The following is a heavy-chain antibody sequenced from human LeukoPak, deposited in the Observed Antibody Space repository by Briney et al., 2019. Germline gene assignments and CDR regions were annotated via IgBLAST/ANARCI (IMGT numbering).Heavy chain of an antibody. V-gene: IGHV3-23*01. Sequence: GGSLRLSCAASGFIFSDYAMAWVRQAPGAGLEWVSGISASGSRTYYADSVKGRFTISRDKSKNTLFPQMNSLRAEDTAVYYCAKAQGFCGGETCQYAVDVWGQGTTVTVSS. CDR2: ISASGSRT. CDR1: GFIFSDYA. CDR3: AKAQGFCGGETCQYAVDV. D-gene: IGHD2-21*01. J-gene: IGHJ6*02.